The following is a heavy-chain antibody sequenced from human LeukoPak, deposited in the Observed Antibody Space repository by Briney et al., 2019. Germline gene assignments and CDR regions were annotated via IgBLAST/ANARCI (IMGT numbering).Heavy chain of an antibody. CDR1: GFTFNTYW. J-gene: IGHJ4*02. V-gene: IGHV3-7*03. D-gene: IGHD6-19*01. CDR2: IKEDGSEK. Sequence: PGGSLRLSCAASGFTFNTYWMGWVRQAPGKGLEWLGNIKEDGSEKYYGEFVKGRFTISRDNAKNTLFLQVNSLRAEDTAVYYCARDRGWLASDHWGQGTLVTVSS. CDR3: ARDRGWLASDH.